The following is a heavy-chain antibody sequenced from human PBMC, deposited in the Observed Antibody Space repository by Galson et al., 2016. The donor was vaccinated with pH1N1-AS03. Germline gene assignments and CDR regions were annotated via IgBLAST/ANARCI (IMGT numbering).Heavy chain of an antibody. Sequence: SCKASGYTLTRYYMHWVRQAPGQGLEWMGIIDPSGGPTTYAPKFQGRITITTDTSTSTVYMELVSLRSEDPAVYYCARRYYFDYWGQGTLVTVSS. CDR3: ARRYYFDY. CDR1: GYTLTRYY. CDR2: IDPSGGPT. V-gene: IGHV1-46*01. D-gene: IGHD3-16*02. J-gene: IGHJ4*02.